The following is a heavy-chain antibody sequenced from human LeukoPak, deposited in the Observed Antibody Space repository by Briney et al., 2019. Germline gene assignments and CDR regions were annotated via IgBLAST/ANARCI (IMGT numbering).Heavy chain of an antibody. J-gene: IGHJ1*01. V-gene: IGHV1-18*01. D-gene: IGHD6-13*01. CDR1: GYDFISYG. Sequence: ASVKVSCKTSGYDFISYGITWVRQAPGQGLEWLGWVNAYNGNTDYAQRLQGRVSMTTDTSTTTAYMELRSLTSDDTAVYYCARVAAGIGFFQHWGQGTLVTVSS. CDR2: VNAYNGNT. CDR3: ARVAAGIGFFQH.